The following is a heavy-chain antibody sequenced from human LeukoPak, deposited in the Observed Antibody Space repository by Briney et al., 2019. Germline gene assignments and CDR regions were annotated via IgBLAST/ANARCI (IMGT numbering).Heavy chain of an antibody. V-gene: IGHV4-4*07. Sequence: PSETLSLTCTVSSGSISYYYWTWIRQPAGKGLEWIGRIYTSGSTSYNPSLKSRVTMSVDTSKNQFSLKLSSVTAADTAVYYCAREALAAPYPDYWGRGTLVTVSS. CDR1: SGSISYYY. J-gene: IGHJ4*02. CDR2: IYTSGST. CDR3: AREALAAPYPDY. D-gene: IGHD6-13*01.